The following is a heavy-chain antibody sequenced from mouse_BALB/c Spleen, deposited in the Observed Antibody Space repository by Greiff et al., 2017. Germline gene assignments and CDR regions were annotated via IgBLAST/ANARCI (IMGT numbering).Heavy chain of an antibody. CDR2: ISSGSSTI. V-gene: IGHV5-17*02. CDR1: GFTFSSFG. Sequence: EVKVVESGGGLVQPGGSRKLSCAASGFTFSSFGMHWVRQAPEKGLEWVAYISSGSSTIYYADTVKGRFTISRDNPKNTLFLQMTSLRSEDTAMYYCARHYYGTPYYAMDYWGQGTSVTVSS. CDR3: ARHYYGTPYYAMDY. J-gene: IGHJ4*01. D-gene: IGHD1-1*01.